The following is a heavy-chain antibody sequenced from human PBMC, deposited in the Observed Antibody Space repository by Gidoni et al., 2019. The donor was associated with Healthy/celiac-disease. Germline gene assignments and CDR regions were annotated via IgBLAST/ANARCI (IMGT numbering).Heavy chain of an antibody. D-gene: IGHD2-2*02. J-gene: IGHJ3*02. Sequence: EVQLVESGGGLVKPGGSLRLSCAASGFTFSKAWMSWVRQAPGKGLEWVGRIKSKTDGGTTDYAAPVKGRFTISRDDSKNTLYLQMNSLKTEDTAVYYCTSSYCSSTSCYIQHAFDIWGQGTMVTVSS. CDR2: IKSKTDGGTT. CDR3: TSSYCSSTSCYIQHAFDI. V-gene: IGHV3-15*01. CDR1: GFTFSKAW.